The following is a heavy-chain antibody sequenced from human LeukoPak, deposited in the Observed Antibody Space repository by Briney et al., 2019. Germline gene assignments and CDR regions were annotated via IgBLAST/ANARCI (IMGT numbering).Heavy chain of an antibody. CDR2: IIPIFGTA. V-gene: IGHV1-69*05. J-gene: IGHJ4*02. CDR3: ARDRSGGYNFDY. CDR1: GGTFSSYA. D-gene: IGHD3-10*01. Sequence: SVKVSCKASGGTFSSYAISWVQQAPGQGLEWMGRIIPIFGTANYAQKFQGRVTITTDESTSTAYMELSSLRSEDTAVYYCARDRSGGYNFDYWGQGTLVTVSS.